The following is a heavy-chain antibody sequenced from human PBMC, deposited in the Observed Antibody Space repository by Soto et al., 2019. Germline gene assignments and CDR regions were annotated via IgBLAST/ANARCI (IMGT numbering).Heavy chain of an antibody. V-gene: IGHV1-2*04. D-gene: IGHD2-2*01. CDR1: GYTFTGYY. CDR3: ARDSGYCISTSCYRFDP. CDR2: INPNSGGT. J-gene: IGHJ5*02. Sequence: GASVKVSCKASGYTFTGYYMHWVRQAPGQGLEWMGWINPNSGGTNYAQKFQGWVTMTRDESTSTAYMELSSLRSEDTAVYYCARDSGYCISTSCYRFDPWGQGTLVTVSS.